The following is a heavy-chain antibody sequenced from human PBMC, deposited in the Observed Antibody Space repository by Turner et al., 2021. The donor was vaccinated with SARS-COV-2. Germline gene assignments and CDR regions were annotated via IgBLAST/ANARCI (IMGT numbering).Heavy chain of an antibody. D-gene: IGHD3-3*01. V-gene: IGHV4-39*01. CDR2: IYYSGRT. J-gene: IGHJ4*02. CDR1: GGSISSSRYY. CDR3: ARSNYDFWSGYCTFYFDY. Sequence: QLQLQESGPGLAKPSETLSLTCTVSGGSISSSRYYWGWIRQPPGKGLEWIGSIYYSGRTYYNPSLKSRVTISVDTSKNQFSLKLSSVTAADTAVYYCARSNYDFWSGYCTFYFDYWGQGTLVTVSS.